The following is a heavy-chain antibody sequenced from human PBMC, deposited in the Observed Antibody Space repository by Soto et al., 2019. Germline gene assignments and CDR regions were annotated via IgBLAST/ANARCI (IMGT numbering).Heavy chain of an antibody. CDR2: IWYDGSNK. D-gene: IGHD2-8*01. Sequence: QVQLVESGGGVVQPGRSLRLSCAASGFTFSSYGMHWVRQAPGKGLEWVAVIWYDGSNKYYADSVKGRFTISRDNSKNTLYLQMNSLRAEDTAVYYCARVLMVYARSHYYYYGMDVWGQGTTVTVSS. V-gene: IGHV3-33*01. J-gene: IGHJ6*02. CDR1: GFTFSSYG. CDR3: ARVLMVYARSHYYYYGMDV.